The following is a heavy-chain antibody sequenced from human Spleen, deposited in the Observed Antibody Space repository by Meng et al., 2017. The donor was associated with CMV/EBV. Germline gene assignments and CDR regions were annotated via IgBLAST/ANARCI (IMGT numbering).Heavy chain of an antibody. V-gene: IGHV3-66*02. Sequence: GGSLRLSCEGSGFTVSRNYVSWVRQAPGKGLEWVSLIDSGGITDYADSVKGRFTISRDNSKNTLYLQVNSLRAEDTAVYYCAKDPRYYYDGSGSVHPWGQGTLVTVSS. CDR2: IDSGGIT. D-gene: IGHD3-22*01. J-gene: IGHJ5*02. CDR3: AKDPRYYYDGSGSVHP. CDR1: GFTVSRNY.